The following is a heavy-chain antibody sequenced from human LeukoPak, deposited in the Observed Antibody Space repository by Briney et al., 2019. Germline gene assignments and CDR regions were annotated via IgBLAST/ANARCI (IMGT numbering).Heavy chain of an antibody. D-gene: IGHD6-13*01. Sequence: SETLSLTCTVSGGSMSRYYWSWIRQPPGKGLEWIGYIYYNGNTNYNPSLKSRVTISVDTSKNQFSLQLSSVTATDTAVYFCARHSSSWYPDYWGQGTLVTVSS. CDR3: ARHSSSWYPDY. CDR1: GGSMSRYY. V-gene: IGHV4-59*08. CDR2: IYYNGNT. J-gene: IGHJ4*02.